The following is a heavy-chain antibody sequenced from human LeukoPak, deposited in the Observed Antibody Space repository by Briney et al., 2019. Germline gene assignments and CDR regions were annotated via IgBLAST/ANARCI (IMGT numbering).Heavy chain of an antibody. J-gene: IGHJ4*02. V-gene: IGHV3-74*03. Sequence: HTGGSLRLSCAASGFTFSHYWMHWVRQAPGEGLLWVSRINPDGSDPTYADSVKGRFTISRDNAKNTLYLQMNSLRAEDSAVYFCAGLPDPGWGQRTLVTLSS. CDR1: GFTFSHYW. CDR2: INPDGSDP. CDR3: AGLPDPG.